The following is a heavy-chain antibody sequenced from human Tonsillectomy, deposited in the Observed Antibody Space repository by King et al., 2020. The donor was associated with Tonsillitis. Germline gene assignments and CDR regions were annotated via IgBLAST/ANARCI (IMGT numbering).Heavy chain of an antibody. V-gene: IGHV4-59*01. Sequence: QLQESGPGPVKPSETLSLTCTVSGGSISSYYWSWIRQPPGKGLEWIGYIYYTGSTNYNPSLKSRVTISVDTSKNQFSLKLSSVTAAETAVYYCARTGYCSSTSCIFDYWGQGTLVTVSS. CDR2: IYYTGST. J-gene: IGHJ4*02. D-gene: IGHD2-2*01. CDR3: ARTGYCSSTSCIFDY. CDR1: GGSISSYY.